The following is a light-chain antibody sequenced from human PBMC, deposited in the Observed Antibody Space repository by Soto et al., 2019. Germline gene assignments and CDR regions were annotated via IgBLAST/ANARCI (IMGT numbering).Light chain of an antibody. CDR3: HQFFHWPPVP. CDR1: QSVSSS. Sequence: EIVVTQSPATLSVSPGERVTLSCRASQSVSSSFAWYHQRPGQAPRLLIYDTSTRAAGIAARFSGSGSGTQLPLPTTSLQYQDSAVYYCHQFFHWPPVPFGHGTPVPIK. J-gene: IGKJ1*01. CDR2: DTS. V-gene: IGKV3-15*01.